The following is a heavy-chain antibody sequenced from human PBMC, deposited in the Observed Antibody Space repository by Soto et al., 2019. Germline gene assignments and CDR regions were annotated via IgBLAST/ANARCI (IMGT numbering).Heavy chain of an antibody. CDR2: ISAYNGNT. CDR1: GYTFTSYG. Sequence: ASVKVSCKASGYTFTSYGISWVRQAPGQGLEWKGWISAYNGNTNYAQKLQGRVTMTTDTSTSTAYMELRSLRSDDTAVYYCARSRWDTAMVMPYYFDYWGQGTLVTVS. J-gene: IGHJ4*02. D-gene: IGHD5-18*01. CDR3: ARSRWDTAMVMPYYFDY. V-gene: IGHV1-18*04.